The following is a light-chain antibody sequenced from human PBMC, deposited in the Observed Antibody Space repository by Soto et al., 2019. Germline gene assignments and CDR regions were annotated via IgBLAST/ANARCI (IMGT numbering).Light chain of an antibody. J-gene: IGLJ2*01. CDR1: SSDVGSYNL. CDR3: FSYAGSSVA. CDR2: EGS. Sequence: QSALTQPASVSGSPGQSITISCTGTSSDVGSYNLVSWYQQHPGKAPKLMIYEGSKRPSGVSNRFSGSKSGNTASLTISGVQAEDEAEYYFFSYAGSSVAFGGGTKLTVL. V-gene: IGLV2-23*01.